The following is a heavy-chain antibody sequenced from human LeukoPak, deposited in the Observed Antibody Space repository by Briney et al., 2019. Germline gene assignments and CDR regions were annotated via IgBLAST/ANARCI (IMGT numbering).Heavy chain of an antibody. Sequence: ASVKVSCKASRYTFTNSGITWVRQAPGQGLEWMGWISAYNGNTNYAQKLQGRVTMTTDTSTSTAYMELRSLRSDDTAVYYCARGHRYSPDSWGQGTLVTVSS. J-gene: IGHJ4*02. V-gene: IGHV1-18*01. CDR2: ISAYNGNT. CDR3: ARGHRYSPDS. CDR1: RYTFTNSG. D-gene: IGHD1-1*01.